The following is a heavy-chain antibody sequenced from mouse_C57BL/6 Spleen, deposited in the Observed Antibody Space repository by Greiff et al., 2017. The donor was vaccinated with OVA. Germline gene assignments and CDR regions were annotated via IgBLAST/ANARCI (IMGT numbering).Heavy chain of an antibody. CDR3: AREGRFITTVVDGFAY. J-gene: IGHJ3*01. CDR2: IYPGSGST. V-gene: IGHV1-55*01. Sequence: QVQLQQPGAELVKPGASVKMSCKASGYTFTSYWITWVKQGPGQGLEWIGDIYPGSGSTNYNEKFKSKATLTVDTSSSTAYMQLSSLTSEDSAVYYCAREGRFITTVVDGFAYWGQGTLVTVSA. CDR1: GYTFTSYW. D-gene: IGHD1-1*01.